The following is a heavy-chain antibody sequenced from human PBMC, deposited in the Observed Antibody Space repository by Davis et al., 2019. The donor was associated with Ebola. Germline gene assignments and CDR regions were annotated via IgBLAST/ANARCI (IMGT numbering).Heavy chain of an antibody. Sequence: GESLKISCAASGFTFSSYGMHWVRQAPGKGLEWVAVISYDGSNKYYADSVKGRFTISRDNSKNTLYLQMNSLRAEDTAVYYCAREGDWYFDLWGRGTLVTVSS. CDR3: AREGDWYFDL. J-gene: IGHJ2*01. CDR1: GFTFSSYG. V-gene: IGHV3-30*03. CDR2: ISYDGSNK.